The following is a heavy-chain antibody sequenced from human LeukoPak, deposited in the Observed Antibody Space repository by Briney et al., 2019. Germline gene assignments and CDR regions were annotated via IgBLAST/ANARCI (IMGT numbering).Heavy chain of an antibody. D-gene: IGHD2-15*01. J-gene: IGHJ3*02. V-gene: IGHV3-53*01. CDR2: IYSGGST. Sequence: GGSLRLSCAVSGFTVSSNYVNWVRQAPGKGLEWVSVIYSGGSTYYADSVKGRFTISRDNSKNTLDLQMKSLRAEDTAVYYCASGGTGGDAFDIWGQGTMVTVSS. CDR1: GFTVSSNY. CDR3: ASGGTGGDAFDI.